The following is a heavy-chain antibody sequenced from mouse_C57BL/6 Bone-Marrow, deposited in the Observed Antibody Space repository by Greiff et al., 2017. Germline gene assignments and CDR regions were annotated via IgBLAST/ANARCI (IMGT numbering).Heavy chain of an antibody. Sequence: LLPSGPVLVKPGASVKMSCKASGYTFTDDYMNWVKQSHGKSLEWIGVINPYNGGTSYNQKFKGKDTLTVDKSSSTAYLELNSLTSEDTAVYYCAYYYCGTPYYYAMDYWGQGTSVTVSS. CDR2: INPYNGGT. CDR1: GYTFTDDY. V-gene: IGHV1-19*01. J-gene: IGHJ4*01. CDR3: AYYYCGTPYYYAMDY. D-gene: IGHD1-1*01.